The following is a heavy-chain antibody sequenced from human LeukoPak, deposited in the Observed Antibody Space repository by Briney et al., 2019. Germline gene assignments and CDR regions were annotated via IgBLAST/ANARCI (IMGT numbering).Heavy chain of an antibody. D-gene: IGHD1-1*01. CDR1: GFTFSSYW. CDR3: ATGTTSGSYYFAY. V-gene: IGHV3-7*01. Sequence: GGSLRLSCAASGFTFSSYWMSWVRQAPGKGLEWVANIKQDGSEKYYVDSVKGRFTISRDNAKNSLYLQMNSLRAEDTAVYYCATGTTSGSYYFAYWGQGTLVTVSS. J-gene: IGHJ4*02. CDR2: IKQDGSEK.